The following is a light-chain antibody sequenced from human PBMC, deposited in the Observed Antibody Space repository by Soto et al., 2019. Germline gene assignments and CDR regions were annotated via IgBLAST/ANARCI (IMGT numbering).Light chain of an antibody. J-gene: IGLJ3*02. V-gene: IGLV7-46*01. CDR3: LLSYSGARGV. CDR1: TGAVTSGHY. CDR2: DTS. Sequence: QAVVTQEPSLTVSPGGTVTLTCGSSTGAVTSGHYPYWFQQKPGQAPRTLIYDTSNKHSWTPARFSGSLLGGKAALTLSGAQREDDDEYYCLLSYSGARGVFGGGTKVTVL.